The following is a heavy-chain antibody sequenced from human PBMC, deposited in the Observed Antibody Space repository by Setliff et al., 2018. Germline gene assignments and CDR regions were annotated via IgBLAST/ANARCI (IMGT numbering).Heavy chain of an antibody. CDR1: GFTFNTYA. J-gene: IGHJ4*02. V-gene: IGHV3-23*01. Sequence: GGSLRLSCAASGFTFNTYAMSWVRQPPGKGLEWVSSISDTAIGIYCTGSVRGRFTISRDNSKKILFLQMNSLRVEDTAIYYCVKDVVGYSSTWPKRDYFDYWGQGTLVTVSS. CDR2: ISDTAIGI. D-gene: IGHD6-13*01. CDR3: VKDVVGYSSTWPKRDYFDY.